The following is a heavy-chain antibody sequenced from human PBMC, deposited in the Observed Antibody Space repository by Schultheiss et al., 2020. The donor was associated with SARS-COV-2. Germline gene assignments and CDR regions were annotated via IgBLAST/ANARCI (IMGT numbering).Heavy chain of an antibody. D-gene: IGHD3-22*01. CDR3: ARGGGYDGMDV. CDR2: IGTAGDT. Sequence: GGSLRLSCAASGFTFSSYDMHWVRQATGKGLEWVSAIGTAGDTYYPGSVKGRFTISRENAKNSLYLQMNSLRAGDTAVYYCARGGGYDGMDVWGQGTTVTVSS. V-gene: IGHV3-13*01. CDR1: GFTFSSYD. J-gene: IGHJ6*02.